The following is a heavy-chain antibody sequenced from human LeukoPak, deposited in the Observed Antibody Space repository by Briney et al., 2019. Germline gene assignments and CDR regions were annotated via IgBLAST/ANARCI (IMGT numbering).Heavy chain of an antibody. Sequence: SETLSLTCTVSGGSISSYYWNWLRQPAGKGLEWIGRIYSSGSTNYNPSLKSRVTMSVDTSKNQFSLKLSSVTAADTAVYYCARASTGYYDSTFDYWGQGSLVTVSS. V-gene: IGHV4-4*07. CDR3: ARASTGYYDSTFDY. CDR2: IYSSGST. D-gene: IGHD3-22*01. CDR1: GGSISSYY. J-gene: IGHJ4*02.